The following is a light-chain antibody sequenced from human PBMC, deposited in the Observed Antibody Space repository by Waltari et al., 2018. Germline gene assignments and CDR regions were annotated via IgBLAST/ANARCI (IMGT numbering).Light chain of an antibody. CDR2: EVS. J-gene: IGKJ1*01. CDR3: MQGTHWPPT. V-gene: IGKV2-30*02. Sequence: DVVMTQSPLPLPFTLGQPASISCRSSQSLVPSDGNTYLNWFHQRPGQSPRRLIYEVSNRDSGVPDRFSGSASGTDFTLKISRVEAEDVGVYYCMQGTHWPPTFGQGTKVEIK. CDR1: QSLVPSDGNTY.